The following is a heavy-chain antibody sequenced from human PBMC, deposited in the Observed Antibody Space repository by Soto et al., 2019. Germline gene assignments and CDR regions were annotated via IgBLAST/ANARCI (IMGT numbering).Heavy chain of an antibody. CDR3: STRSMTIFVVVVMGD. D-gene: IGHD3-3*01. Sequence: WGSLRLSCAASGLTFSNAWLNLVRPAPGKGLEWVGRIKSKTDGGTTDYAAPATGRFTISRDDSENTLDLQMNSLKTEDTAVYYCSTRSMTIFVVVVMGDWGQGTMVTVSS. V-gene: IGHV3-15*07. CDR2: IKSKTDGGTT. J-gene: IGHJ6*02. CDR1: GLTFSNAW.